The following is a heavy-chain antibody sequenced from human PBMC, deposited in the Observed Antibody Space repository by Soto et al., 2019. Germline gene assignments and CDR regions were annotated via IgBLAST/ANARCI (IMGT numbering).Heavy chain of an antibody. Sequence: KPSETLALTCTFSGGSISSGDYYWSWIRQPPGKGLEWIGYIYYSGTTYYNPSLKSRVTISVDTSKNQFSLKLTSVTAADTAVYYCARALTQLWPHYYYGMDVWGQGTPVTVSS. J-gene: IGHJ6*01. CDR3: ARALTQLWPHYYYGMDV. V-gene: IGHV4-30-4*01. CDR1: GGSISSGDYY. D-gene: IGHD5-18*01. CDR2: IYYSGTT.